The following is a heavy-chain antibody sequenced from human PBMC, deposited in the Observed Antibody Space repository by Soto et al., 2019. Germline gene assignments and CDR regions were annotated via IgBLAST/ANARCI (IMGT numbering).Heavy chain of an antibody. J-gene: IGHJ6*02. D-gene: IGHD2-15*01. CDR2: INPNSGGI. CDR3: ARTGYSYDTYYYYYGMDV. Sequence: ASVKVSCKASGYTFTDYYIHWVRQAPGQGLEWMGWINPNSGGINYAQKFQGRVTMTRDTSISTAYMELSRLRSDDTAVYYCARTGYSYDTYYYYYGMDVWGQGTTVTVSS. CDR1: GYTFTDYY. V-gene: IGHV1-2*02.